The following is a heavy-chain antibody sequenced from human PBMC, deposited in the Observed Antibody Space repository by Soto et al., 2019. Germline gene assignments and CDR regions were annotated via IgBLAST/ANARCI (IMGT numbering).Heavy chain of an antibody. CDR2: IYSGGTT. CDR1: GFTVSSNY. CDR3: ARNGDSSDYRGWFDP. Sequence: EVQLVESGGGLVQPGGSLRLSGAASGFTVSSNYMSWVRQAPGKGLEWVSFIYSGGTTDYAASVKGRFTISRDNSKNTLYLPMNRLRAEGTAVYYCARNGDSSDYRGWFDPWGQGTLVTVSS. J-gene: IGHJ5*02. V-gene: IGHV3-66*01. D-gene: IGHD3-22*01.